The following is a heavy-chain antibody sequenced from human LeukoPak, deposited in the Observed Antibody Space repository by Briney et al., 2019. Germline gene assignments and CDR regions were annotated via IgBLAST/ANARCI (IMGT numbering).Heavy chain of an antibody. V-gene: IGHV4-59*01. CDR1: GGSISSYY. CDR2: IYYSGST. J-gene: IGHJ4*02. D-gene: IGHD6-19*01. Sequence: PSETLSLTCTVSGGSISSYYWSWIRQPPGKGLEWIGYIYYSGSTNYNPSLKSRVTISVDTSKNQFSLKLSSVTAADTAVYYCARDVSGWAFFDYWGQGTLVTVSS. CDR3: ARDVSGWAFFDY.